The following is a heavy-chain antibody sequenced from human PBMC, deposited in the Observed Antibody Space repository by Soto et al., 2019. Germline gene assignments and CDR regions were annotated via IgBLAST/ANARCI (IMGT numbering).Heavy chain of an antibody. J-gene: IGHJ6*02. CDR3: ARGGSGSYWQYYYYYYGMDV. CDR1: GFTFSSYS. V-gene: IGHV3-21*01. CDR2: ISSSSSYI. Sequence: GGSLRLSCAASGFTFSSYSMNWVRQAPGKGLEWVSSISSSSSYIYYADSVKGQFTISRDNAKNSLYLQMNSLRAEDTAVYYCARGGSGSYWQYYYYYYGMDVCGQGTTVTVS. D-gene: IGHD3-10*01.